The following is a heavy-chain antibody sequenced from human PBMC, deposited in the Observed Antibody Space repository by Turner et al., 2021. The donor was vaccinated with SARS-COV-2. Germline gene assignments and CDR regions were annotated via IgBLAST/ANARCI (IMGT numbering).Heavy chain of an antibody. D-gene: IGHD5-18*01. CDR3: ARFEYGYSYDFGFDY. CDR2: IYYSGST. V-gene: IGHV4-39*01. CDR1: GGSISSSSYY. Sequence: QLQLQESGPGLLKSSETLSLTCTVSGGSISSSSYYWGWIRQPPGKGLEWIGSIYYSGSTYYNPSLKSRVTISVDTSKNQFSLKLSSVTAADTAVYYCARFEYGYSYDFGFDYWGQGTLVTVSS. J-gene: IGHJ4*02.